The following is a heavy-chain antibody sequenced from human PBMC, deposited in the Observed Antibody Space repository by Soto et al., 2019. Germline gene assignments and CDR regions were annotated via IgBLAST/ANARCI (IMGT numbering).Heavy chain of an antibody. CDR3: ARGWNDFPH. D-gene: IGHD1-1*01. J-gene: IGHJ1*01. CDR1: GGTFSSYA. CDR2: IIPVFGTA. V-gene: IGHV1-69*13. Sequence: SVKVSCKASGGTFSSYAISWVRQAPGQGLECMGGIIPVFGTANYAQKFQGRVTINADESTSTVYMELSSLRSEDTTVYYCARGWNDFPHWGQGTIVTV.